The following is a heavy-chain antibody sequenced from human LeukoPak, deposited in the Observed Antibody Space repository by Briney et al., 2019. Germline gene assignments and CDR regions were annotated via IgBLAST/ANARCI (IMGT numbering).Heavy chain of an antibody. V-gene: IGHV3-21*01. D-gene: IGHD2-2*01. CDR2: ISSSSSYI. CDR1: GFTFSSYS. Sequence: GGSLRLSCAASGFTFSSYSMNWVRQAPGKGLEWVSSISSSSSYIYYADSVKGRFTISRDNAKNSLYLQMNSLRAEDTAVYYCASSCSSTSCYYYFYGMDVWGQGTTVTVSS. CDR3: ASSCSSTSCYYYFYGMDV. J-gene: IGHJ6*02.